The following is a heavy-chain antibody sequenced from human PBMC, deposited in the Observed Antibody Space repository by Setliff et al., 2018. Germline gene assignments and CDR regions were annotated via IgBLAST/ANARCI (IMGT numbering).Heavy chain of an antibody. J-gene: IGHJ6*03. CDR1: GTTFNSHA. Sequence: SVKVSCKTSGTTFNSHAINWVRQPPGQGLEWMGRIITAFGSAISAQKFQDRVSITADRTTYTAYLELTSLTLEDTAVYYCATSPKKVTGSDYYNYYMDVWGKGTTVTVSS. D-gene: IGHD3-9*01. CDR2: IITAFGSA. CDR3: ATSPKKVTGSDYYNYYMDV. V-gene: IGHV1-69*06.